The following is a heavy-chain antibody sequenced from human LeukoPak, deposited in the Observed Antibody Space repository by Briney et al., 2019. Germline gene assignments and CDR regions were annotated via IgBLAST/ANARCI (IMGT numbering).Heavy chain of an antibody. CDR1: GYIFSIHA. CDR2: ISPNTGNP. CDR3: ARDYTLTVGTTSYFQH. D-gene: IGHD1-7*01. Sequence: ASVTVSCKASGYIFSIHAIIWVRQAPGQGLEFMGWISPNTGNPTYAQGFTGRFVFSLDPSVSTAYLQISSLKAEDTAVYYCARDYTLTVGTTSYFQHWGQGTVVTVSS. J-gene: IGHJ1*01. V-gene: IGHV7-4-1*02.